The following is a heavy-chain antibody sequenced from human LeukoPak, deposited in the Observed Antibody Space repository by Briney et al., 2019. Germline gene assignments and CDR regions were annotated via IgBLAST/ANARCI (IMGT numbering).Heavy chain of an antibody. CDR1: GFTFSDYY. CDR3: ARWRIIAVAARDYFDY. Sequence: KPGGSLRLSCAASGFTFSDYYMSWIRQAPGKGLEWVSYISSSSSYTNYADSVKGRFTISRDNAKNSLYLQMNSLRAEDTAVYYCARWRIIAVAARDYFDYWSQGTLVTVSS. V-gene: IGHV3-11*06. CDR2: ISSSSSYT. D-gene: IGHD6-19*01. J-gene: IGHJ4*02.